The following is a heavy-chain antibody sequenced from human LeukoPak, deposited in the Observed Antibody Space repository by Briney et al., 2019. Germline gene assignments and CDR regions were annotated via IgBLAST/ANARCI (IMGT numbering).Heavy chain of an antibody. CDR3: ARAQTNDFWSGYQGTPFDY. Sequence: ASVKVSCKASGYTFTSYGISWVRQAPGQGLEWMGWISGYNGNTKYARKFQGRVTVTTDTSTSTAYMELRSLRSDDTAVYYCARAQTNDFWSGYQGTPFDYWGQGTLVTVSS. V-gene: IGHV1-18*01. D-gene: IGHD3-3*01. CDR2: ISGYNGNT. CDR1: GYTFTSYG. J-gene: IGHJ4*02.